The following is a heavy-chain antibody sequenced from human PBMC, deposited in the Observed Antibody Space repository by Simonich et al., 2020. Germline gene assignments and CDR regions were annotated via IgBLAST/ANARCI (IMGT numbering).Heavy chain of an antibody. CDR3: ARVGYSNYYYYGMDV. CDR2: IYHGGST. J-gene: IGHJ6*02. Sequence: QVQLQESGPGLVKPSETLSLTCAVSGYSISSGYYWGWTRQPPGKGLDGIGSIYHGGSTYDNPSLKSRVTRSLDTSKTQFSLKLSSVTAADTAVYYCARVGYSNYYYYGMDVWGQGTTVTVSS. CDR1: GYSISSGYY. D-gene: IGHD6-13*01. V-gene: IGHV4-38-2*01.